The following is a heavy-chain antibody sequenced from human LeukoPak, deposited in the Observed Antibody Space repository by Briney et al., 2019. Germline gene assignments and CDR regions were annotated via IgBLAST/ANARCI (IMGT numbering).Heavy chain of an antibody. D-gene: IGHD4-17*01. V-gene: IGHV1-69*04. CDR1: GGTFSSYA. CDR3: ARGPYGDSTPFDY. Sequence: ASVKVSCKASGGTFSSYAISWVRQAPGQGLEWMGRIIPILGIANYAQKFQGRVTITADKSTSTAYMELSSLRSEDTAVYYCARGPYGDSTPFDYWGQGTLVTVSS. CDR2: IIPILGIA. J-gene: IGHJ4*02.